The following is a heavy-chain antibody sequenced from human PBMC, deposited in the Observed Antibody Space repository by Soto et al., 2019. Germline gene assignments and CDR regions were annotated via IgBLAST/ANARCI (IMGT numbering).Heavy chain of an antibody. D-gene: IGHD5-12*01. J-gene: IGHJ4*02. CDR2: ISRSRNNI. CDR1: GFNFSTYE. Sequence: GGSLRLSCAASGFNFSTYEMNWVRQAPGKGLEWVSYISRSRNNIYYADSVKGRFTISRDNAKNSLYLQMNSLRAEDTAVYYCAREGEMATIDYWGQGILVT. V-gene: IGHV3-48*03. CDR3: AREGEMATIDY.